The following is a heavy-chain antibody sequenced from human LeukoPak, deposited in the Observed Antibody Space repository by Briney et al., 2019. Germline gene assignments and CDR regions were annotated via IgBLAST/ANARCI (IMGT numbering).Heavy chain of an antibody. V-gene: IGHV3-53*01. Sequence: GGSLRLSCAASGFTVSGHPMSWVRQAPGKGLEWVSVIYRGGNTYYADSVKGRFTISTDNSKNTLYLQMNSLRAEDTAVYYCARAAPPASESSCFYLYFFDCWGQGILVNVSS. CDR2: IYRGGNT. CDR1: GFTVSGHP. J-gene: IGHJ4*01. CDR3: ARAAPPASESSCFYLYFFDC. D-gene: IGHD3-22*01.